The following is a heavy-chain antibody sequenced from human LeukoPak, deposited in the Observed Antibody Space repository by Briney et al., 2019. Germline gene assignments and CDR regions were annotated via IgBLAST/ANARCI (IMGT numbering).Heavy chain of an antibody. D-gene: IGHD2-15*01. CDR2: INHSGST. V-gene: IGHV4-34*01. Sequence: KPSETLSLTCAVYGGSFSGYYWSWIRQPPGKGLEWIGEINHSGSTNYNPSLKSRVTISVDTSKNQFSLKLSSVTAADTAVYYCARRRISGVPDYWGQGTLVTVSS. CDR3: ARRRISGVPDY. J-gene: IGHJ4*02. CDR1: GGSFSGYY.